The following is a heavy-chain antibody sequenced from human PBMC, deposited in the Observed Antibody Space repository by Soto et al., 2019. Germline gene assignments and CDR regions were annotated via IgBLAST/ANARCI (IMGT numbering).Heavy chain of an antibody. CDR1: GFTFSGSA. J-gene: IGHJ4*02. D-gene: IGHD4-17*01. Sequence: GGSLRLSCAASGFTFSGSAMHWVRQASGKGLEWVGRIRSKANSYATAYAASVKGRFTISRDDSKNTAYLQMNSLKTEGTAVYYCNISDYAGPERYWGQGTMVTVYS. CDR2: IRSKANSYAT. CDR3: NISDYAGPERY. V-gene: IGHV3-73*01.